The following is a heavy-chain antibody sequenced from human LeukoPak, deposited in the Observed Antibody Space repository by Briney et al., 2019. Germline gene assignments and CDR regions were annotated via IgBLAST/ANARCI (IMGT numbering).Heavy chain of an antibody. V-gene: IGHV3-74*01. CDR2: INSDGSST. Sequence: GGSLRLSCAASGFTFSSYWMHWVRQAPGKGLVWVSRINSDGSSTSYADSVKGRFTISRDNAKSTLYLQMNSLRAEDTAVYYCARDRELLLWFDAFDIWGQGTMATVSS. CDR3: ARDRELLLWFDAFDI. CDR1: GFTFSSYW. D-gene: IGHD1-26*01. J-gene: IGHJ3*02.